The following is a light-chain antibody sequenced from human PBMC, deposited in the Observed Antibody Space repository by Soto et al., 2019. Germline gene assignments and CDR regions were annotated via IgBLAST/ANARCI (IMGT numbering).Light chain of an antibody. Sequence: EIALTQSPATLSLSPGERATLSCRSSHSVSRYLAWYQQKPGQAPRLLIYDTSNRATGIPARFSGSGSGTDFTLTISSLEPEDFVVYYCQQRDNWPWTFGGGTKVEIK. CDR2: DTS. V-gene: IGKV3-11*01. CDR3: QQRDNWPWT. CDR1: HSVSRY. J-gene: IGKJ4*01.